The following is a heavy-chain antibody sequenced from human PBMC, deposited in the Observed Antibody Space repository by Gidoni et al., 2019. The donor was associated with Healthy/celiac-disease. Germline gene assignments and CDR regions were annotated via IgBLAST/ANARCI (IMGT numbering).Heavy chain of an antibody. D-gene: IGHD1-1*01. V-gene: IGHV3-33*01. J-gene: IGHJ4*02. Sequence: QVQLVESGGGVVQPGRSLRLSCAASGFTFSSYGMHWVGQAPGKGLEWVAVIWYDGSNKYYADSVKGRFTIARDNSKNTLYLQMNSLRAEDTAVYYCARDQNSRPGNIFDYWGQGTLVTVSS. CDR3: ARDQNSRPGNIFDY. CDR2: IWYDGSNK. CDR1: GFTFSSYG.